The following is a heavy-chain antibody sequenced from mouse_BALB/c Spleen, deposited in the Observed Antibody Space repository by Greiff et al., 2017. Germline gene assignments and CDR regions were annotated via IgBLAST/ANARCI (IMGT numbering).Heavy chain of an antibody. J-gene: IGHJ2*01. Sequence: QVQLQQSGPELVKPGASVRISCKASGYTFTSYYIHWVKQRPGQGLEWIGWIYPGNVNTKYNEKFKGKATLTADKSSSTAYMQLSSLTSEDSAVYFCAREGDGNYYFDYWGQGTTLTVSS. CDR3: AREGDGNYYFDY. CDR1: GYTFTSYY. V-gene: IGHV1S56*01. D-gene: IGHD2-1*01. CDR2: IYPGNVNT.